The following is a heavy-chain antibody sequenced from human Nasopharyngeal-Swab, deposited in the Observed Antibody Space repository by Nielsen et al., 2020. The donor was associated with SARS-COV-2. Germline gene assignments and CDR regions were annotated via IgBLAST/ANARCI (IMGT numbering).Heavy chain of an antibody. CDR3: AREASGSYLGGAYFDY. CDR1: GGPISSYY. D-gene: IGHD1-26*01. Sequence: SETLSLTCTVSGGPISSYYWSWIRQPAGKGLEWIGRIYTSGSTNYNPSLKSRVTMSVDTSKNQFSLKLSSVTAADTAVYYCAREASGSYLGGAYFDYWGQGTLVTVSS. CDR2: IYTSGST. V-gene: IGHV4-4*07. J-gene: IGHJ4*02.